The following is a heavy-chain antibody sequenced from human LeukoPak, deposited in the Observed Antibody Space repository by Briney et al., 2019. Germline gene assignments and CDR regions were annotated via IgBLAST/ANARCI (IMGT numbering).Heavy chain of an antibody. CDR3: AGGLLGCRGGSCYPTDY. CDR2: IRNDGSHE. CDR1: GFTLSGYN. Sequence: GGSLRLSCAASGFTLSGYNMQWFRQAPGKRLEWVAFIRNDGSHEYYANSVKGRFIISRDNPKNTVYLQMNSLRAEDTAVYFCAGGLLGCRGGSCYPTDYWGQGTRVTVSS. J-gene: IGHJ4*02. V-gene: IGHV3-30*02. D-gene: IGHD2-15*01.